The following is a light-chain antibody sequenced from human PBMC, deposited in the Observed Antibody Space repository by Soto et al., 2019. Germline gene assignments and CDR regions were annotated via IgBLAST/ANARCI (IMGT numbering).Light chain of an antibody. CDR1: QSVTNS. Sequence: EIVLTQSRSTLSLSPGQRSTLACRASQSVTNSLAWYQQKPCQAPRLLXYDASNRATGIPTRFSGSGSGTDFTLTISRLEPQDFAVYYCQQYGSSLPITFGQGTRLEIK. J-gene: IGKJ5*01. CDR3: QQYGSSLPIT. CDR2: DAS. V-gene: IGKV3-20*01.